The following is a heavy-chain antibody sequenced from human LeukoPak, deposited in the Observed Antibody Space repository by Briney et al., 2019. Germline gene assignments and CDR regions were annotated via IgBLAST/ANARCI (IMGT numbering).Heavy chain of an antibody. CDR1: GFTFSSYA. V-gene: IGHV3-23*01. D-gene: IGHD2-21*02. CDR2: ISGSGGST. J-gene: IGHJ1*01. Sequence: GGSLRLSCAASGFTFSSYAMGWVRQAPGKGLEWVSAISGSGGSTYYADSVKGRFTISRDNSKNTLYLQMNSLRAEDTAAYYCAKPPYCGGDCFSKHWGQGTLVTVSS. CDR3: AKPPYCGGDCFSKH.